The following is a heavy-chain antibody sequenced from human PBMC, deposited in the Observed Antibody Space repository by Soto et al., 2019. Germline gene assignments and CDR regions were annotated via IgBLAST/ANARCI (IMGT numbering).Heavy chain of an antibody. V-gene: IGHV2-70*01. CDR3: AAPDGRHGLVPSFGVVIMRNFDY. Sequence: SGPTLVNPTQTLTLTCTFSGFSLSTSGMCVSWIRQPPGKALEWLALIDWDDDKYYSTSLKTRLTISKDTSKNQVVLTMTNMDPVDTASYYCAAPDGRHGLVPSFGVVIMRNFDYWGQATLATVSS. D-gene: IGHD3-3*01. J-gene: IGHJ4*02. CDR1: GFSLSTSGMC. CDR2: IDWDDDK.